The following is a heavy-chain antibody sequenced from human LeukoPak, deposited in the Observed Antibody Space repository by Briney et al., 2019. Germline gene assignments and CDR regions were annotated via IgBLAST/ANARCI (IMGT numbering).Heavy chain of an antibody. V-gene: IGHV3-23*01. CDR3: AKDLRFGDSPGNRFDY. CDR2: ISGSGGGT. D-gene: IGHD3-10*01. J-gene: IGHJ4*02. CDR1: GFTFTGYA. Sequence: GGSLRLSCAASGFTFTGYAMTWVRQAPRKGLEWVSAISGSGGGTYYADSVKGRFTISRDNSKNTLYLQMNSLRAEDTAVYYCAKDLRFGDSPGNRFDYWGQGTLVAVSS.